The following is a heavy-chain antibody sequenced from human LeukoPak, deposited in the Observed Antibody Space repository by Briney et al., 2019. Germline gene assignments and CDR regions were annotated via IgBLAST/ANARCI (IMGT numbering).Heavy chain of an antibody. Sequence: PGGSLRLSCEPSGFPLSSYWMLWLRQAPGKGLVWVSRISGDGTIKTYADFVRGRFTISRDNTKNILYLQMNSLRVEDTAIYFCSRSQFDYWGQGVLVTVSS. J-gene: IGHJ4*02. V-gene: IGHV3-74*03. CDR2: ISGDGTIK. CDR3: SRSQFDY. CDR1: GFPLSSYW.